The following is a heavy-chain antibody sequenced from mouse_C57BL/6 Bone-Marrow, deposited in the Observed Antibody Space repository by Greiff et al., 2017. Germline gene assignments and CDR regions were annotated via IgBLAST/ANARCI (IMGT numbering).Heavy chain of an antibody. J-gene: IGHJ4*01. V-gene: IGHV10-1*01. D-gene: IGHD1-1*01. CDR2: IRSKSNNYAT. Sequence: EVQVVESGGGLVQPKGSLKLSCAASGFSFNTYAMNWVRQAPGKGLEWVARIRSKSNNYATYYADSVKDRFTISRDDSESMLYLQMNNLKTEDTAMYYCVRQEGITTTVVEGDYAMDYWGQGTSVTVSS. CDR1: GFSFNTYA. CDR3: VRQEGITTTVVEGDYAMDY.